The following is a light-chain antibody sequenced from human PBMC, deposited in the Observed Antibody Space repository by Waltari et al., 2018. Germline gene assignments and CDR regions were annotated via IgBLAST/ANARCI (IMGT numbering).Light chain of an antibody. CDR1: QSITTW. CDR3: QQLNSYPLT. Sequence: DIQMPQSPSTLSASVDDRVTITCRASQSITTWLAWYQQKPGRHPKLLIYKASTLQSGVPSRFSASGSGTEFTLTISSLQPDDFATYYCQQLNSYPLTFGGGTKVEIK. J-gene: IGKJ4*01. V-gene: IGKV1-5*03. CDR2: KAS.